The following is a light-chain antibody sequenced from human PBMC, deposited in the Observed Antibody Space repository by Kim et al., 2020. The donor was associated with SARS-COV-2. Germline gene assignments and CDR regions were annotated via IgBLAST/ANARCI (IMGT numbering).Light chain of an antibody. V-gene: IGKV3-11*01. CDR2: DAS. CDR3: QQRSNWPPGT. J-gene: IGKJ4*01. CDR1: QSVSSY. Sequence: EIVLTQSPATLSLSPGERATLSCRASQSVSSYLAWYQQKPGQAPRLLIYDASNRATGIPDRFSGSRSGTDFTLTISSLEPEDFAVYYCQQRSNWPPGTFGGGTKVDIK.